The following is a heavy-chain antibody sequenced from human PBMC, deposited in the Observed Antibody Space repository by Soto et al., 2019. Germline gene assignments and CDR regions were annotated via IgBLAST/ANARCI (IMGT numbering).Heavy chain of an antibody. J-gene: IGHJ4*02. Sequence: QLQLQESGPGLVKPSETLSLTCIVSGGSISSSSIQWGWIRQPPGGGLDWVGSIFSSGGTYYNPSLKSRVTISVHTANTQFSLKLTSVTAADTAVDYCARQYYYGSGRQIDYWGQGTLVTVSS. V-gene: IGHV4-39*01. CDR3: ARQYYYGSGRQIDY. D-gene: IGHD3-10*01. CDR1: GGSISSSSIQ. CDR2: IFSSGGT.